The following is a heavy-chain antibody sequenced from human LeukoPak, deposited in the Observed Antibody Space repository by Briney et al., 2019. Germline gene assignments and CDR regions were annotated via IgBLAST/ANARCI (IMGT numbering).Heavy chain of an antibody. V-gene: IGHV3-23*01. D-gene: IGHD5-12*01. CDR1: GFPFSSYA. CDR3: AKHTSTYYFDY. CDR2: ISGSGGST. J-gene: IGHJ4*02. Sequence: PGGSLRLSFPASGFPFSSYAMRWVRQAPGKGLGWVSAISGSGGSTYYADSVKGRFTISRDNSKNTLYLQMNSLRAEDTAVYYCAKHTSTYYFDYWGQGTLVTVSS.